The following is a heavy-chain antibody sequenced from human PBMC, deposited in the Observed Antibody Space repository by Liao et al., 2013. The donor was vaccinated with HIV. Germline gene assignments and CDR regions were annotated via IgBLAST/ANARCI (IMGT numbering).Heavy chain of an antibody. J-gene: IGHJ4*02. CDR3: ARGAQRWLHTPRY. Sequence: QVQLQESGPGLVKPSKTLSLTCTVSGGSISSYYWSWIRQPAGKGLEWIGHISASGGANYNPSLKSRVTLSLDTSKNQFSLRLTSVTAADTGVYYCARGAQRWLHTPRYWGQGNLVIVSS. D-gene: IGHD5-24*01. CDR2: ISASGGA. V-gene: IGHV4-4*07. CDR1: GGSISSYY.